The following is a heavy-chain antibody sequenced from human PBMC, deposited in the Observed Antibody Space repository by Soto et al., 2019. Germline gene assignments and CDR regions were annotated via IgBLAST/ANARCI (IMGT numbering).Heavy chain of an antibody. D-gene: IGHD2-21*02. CDR3: ARDPGDPDAFDI. CDR1: GGSISSYGYY. Sequence: QVQLQESGPGLVKPSQTLSLTCTVSGGSISSYGYYWSWIRQHPGKGLEWIGYIYYTGSTYYNPSLTSRVTISVDTSENQFSLKLSSVTAADTAIYYCARDPGDPDAFDIWGQGTMVTVSS. CDR2: IYYTGST. V-gene: IGHV4-31*03. J-gene: IGHJ3*02.